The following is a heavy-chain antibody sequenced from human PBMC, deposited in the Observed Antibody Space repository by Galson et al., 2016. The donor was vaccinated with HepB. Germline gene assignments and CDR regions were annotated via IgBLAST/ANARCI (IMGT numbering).Heavy chain of an antibody. V-gene: IGHV3-21*01. Sequence: SLRLSCAASGFTFSTYCMHWVRQAPGKGLEWVSSISSGATYVFYADSVKGRFTISRDNTKNSPYLQMNSLRADDTAVYYWARGWGTTVTARDYFDHWGQGTLVTVSS. J-gene: IGHJ4*02. CDR3: ARGWGTTVTARDYFDH. CDR1: GFTFSTYC. CDR2: ISSGATYV. D-gene: IGHD4-17*01.